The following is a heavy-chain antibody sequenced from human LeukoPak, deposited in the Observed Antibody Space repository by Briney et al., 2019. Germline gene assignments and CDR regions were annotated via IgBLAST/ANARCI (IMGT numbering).Heavy chain of an antibody. D-gene: IGHD3-10*01. Sequence: PSETLSLTCFVSGDSFSSYQWSWVRQPAGKGLEWIGRISASGTTNSNPALKSRVTMSVDSSKKQFSLNLSYVTAADTAVYYCARAASGDAVDYYGSGRRFYSYYMDVWGKGTTVTISS. CDR1: GDSFSSYQ. CDR3: ARAASGDAVDYYGSGRRFYSYYMDV. V-gene: IGHV4-4*07. CDR2: ISASGTT. J-gene: IGHJ6*03.